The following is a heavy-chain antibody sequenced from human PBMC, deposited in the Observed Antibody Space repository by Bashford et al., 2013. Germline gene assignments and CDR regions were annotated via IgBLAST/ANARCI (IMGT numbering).Heavy chain of an antibody. Sequence: GSLRLSCAASGFTFSSYGMHWVRQAPGKGLEWVAVIWYDGSNKYYADSVKADSPSPETIPSTHCICKMNSLRAEDTAVYYCAKTLAPHQLDVSGYYDYWGQGTLVTVSS. D-gene: IGHD3-22*01. CDR3: AKTLAPHQLDVSGYYDY. CDR2: IWYDGSNK. J-gene: IGHJ4*02. CDR1: GFTFSSYG. V-gene: IGHV3-33*06.